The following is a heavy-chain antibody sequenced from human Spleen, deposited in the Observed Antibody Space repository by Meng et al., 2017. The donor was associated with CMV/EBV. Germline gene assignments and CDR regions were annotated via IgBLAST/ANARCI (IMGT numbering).Heavy chain of an antibody. CDR2: IYWNDDK. D-gene: IGHD3-22*01. CDR3: AHWTYYYDSSGYYFRFDP. CDR1: SLSTRGVG. Sequence: SLSTRGVGVGWIRQPPGKALEWLALIYWNDDKRYSPSLKSRLTITKDTSKNQVVLTMTNMDPVDTATYYCAHWTYYYDSSGYYFRFDPWGQGTLVTVSS. V-gene: IGHV2-5*01. J-gene: IGHJ5*02.